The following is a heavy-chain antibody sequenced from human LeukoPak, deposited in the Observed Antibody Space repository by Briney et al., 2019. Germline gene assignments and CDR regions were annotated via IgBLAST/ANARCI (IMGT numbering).Heavy chain of an antibody. CDR1: GGSISSGGYY. Sequence: SQTLSLTCTVSGGSISSGGYYWSWIRQHPGKGLEWIGYIYYSGSTYYNPSLKSRVTISVDRSKNQFSLKLSSVTAADTAVYYCARTYSGSYFWFDPWGQGTLVTVSS. V-gene: IGHV4-31*03. D-gene: IGHD1-26*01. CDR2: IYYSGST. CDR3: ARTYSGSYFWFDP. J-gene: IGHJ5*02.